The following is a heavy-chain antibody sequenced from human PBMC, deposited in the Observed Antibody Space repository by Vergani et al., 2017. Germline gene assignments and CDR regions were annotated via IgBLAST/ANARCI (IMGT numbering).Heavy chain of an antibody. CDR1: GGSISSGGYY. Sequence: QVQLQESGPGLVKPSQTLSLTCTVSGGSISSGGYYWSWIRQHPGKGLEWIGYIYYSGSTYCNPSLKSRVTISVDTSKNQFSLKLSSVTAADTAVYYCARHGRELLRSTYYFDYWGQGTLGTVSS. V-gene: IGHV4-31*03. J-gene: IGHJ4*02. D-gene: IGHD1-26*01. CDR3: ARHGRELLRSTYYFDY. CDR2: IYYSGST.